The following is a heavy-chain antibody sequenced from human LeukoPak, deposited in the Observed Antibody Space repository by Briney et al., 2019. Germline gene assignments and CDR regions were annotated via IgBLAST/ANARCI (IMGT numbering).Heavy chain of an antibody. V-gene: IGHV3-23*01. Sequence: PGGSLRLSCAASGFTFSSYAMSWVRQAPGKGLEWVSAISCSGGSTYYADSVKGRFTISTDNSKNTLYLQMNSLRAEDTAVYYCARGVPVYSGSYYRGAFDYWGQGTLVTVSS. CDR3: ARGVPVYSGSYYRGAFDY. D-gene: IGHD1-26*01. CDR2: ISCSGGST. J-gene: IGHJ4*02. CDR1: GFTFSSYA.